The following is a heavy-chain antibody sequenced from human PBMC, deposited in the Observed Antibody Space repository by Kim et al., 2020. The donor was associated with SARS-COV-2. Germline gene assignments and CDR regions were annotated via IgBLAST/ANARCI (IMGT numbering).Heavy chain of an antibody. CDR1: GFTFSSYA. J-gene: IGHJ5*02. Sequence: GGSLRLSCAASGFTFSSYAMHWVRQAPGKGLEWVAVISYDGSNKYYADSVKGRFTISRDNSKNTLYLQMNSLRAEDTAVYYCARDPHGSGRGENWFDPWGQGTLVTVSS. D-gene: IGHD3-10*01. CDR2: ISYDGSNK. V-gene: IGHV3-30-3*01. CDR3: ARDPHGSGRGENWFDP.